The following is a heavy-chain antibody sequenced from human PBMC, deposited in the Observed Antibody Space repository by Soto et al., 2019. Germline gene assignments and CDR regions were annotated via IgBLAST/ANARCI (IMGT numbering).Heavy chain of an antibody. V-gene: IGHV1-69*02. D-gene: IGHD3-22*01. CDR2: IIPILGIA. CDR3: ARSDLTMIDPEGYYGMDV. J-gene: IGHJ6*02. CDR1: GGTFSSYT. Sequence: QVQLVQSGAEVRKPGSSVKVSCKASGGTFSSYTISWVRQAPGQGLEWMGRIIPILGIANYAQKFQGRVTITADKSTSTAYMELSSLRSEDTAVYYCARSDLTMIDPEGYYGMDVWGQGTTVTVSS.